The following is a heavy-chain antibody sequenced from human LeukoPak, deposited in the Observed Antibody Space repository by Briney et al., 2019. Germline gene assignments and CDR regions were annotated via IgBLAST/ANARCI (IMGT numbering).Heavy chain of an antibody. J-gene: IGHJ4*02. D-gene: IGHD6-13*01. Sequence: GGSLRLSCAASGFTFSSYAMHWVRQAPGKGLEWVAVISYDGSNKYYADSVKGRFTISRDNSKNTLYLQMNSLRAEDTAVYYCTTRYSSSWSWGQGTLVTVSS. V-gene: IGHV3-30-3*01. CDR1: GFTFSSYA. CDR3: TTRYSSSWS. CDR2: ISYDGSNK.